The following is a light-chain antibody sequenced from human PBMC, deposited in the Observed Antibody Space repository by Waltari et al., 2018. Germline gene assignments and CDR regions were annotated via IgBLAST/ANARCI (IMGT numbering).Light chain of an antibody. CDR2: KVS. CDR3: MQATHWPRT. V-gene: IGKV2-30*02. CDR1: QSLVHSDGNTY. J-gene: IGKJ1*01. Sequence: VVRPHLPPSLPAPLAPPASTPCRSSQSLVHSDGNTYLNWFLQRPGQSPRRLIYKVSNRDSGVPDRFSGSGSGTDFTLKISRVEAEDVGIYYCMQATHWPRTFGQGTKVEVK.